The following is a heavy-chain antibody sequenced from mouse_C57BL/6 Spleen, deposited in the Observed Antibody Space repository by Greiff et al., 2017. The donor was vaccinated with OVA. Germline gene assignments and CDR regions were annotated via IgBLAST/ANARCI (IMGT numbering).Heavy chain of an antibody. CDR2: IRNKANGYTT. Sequence: DVKLVESGGGLVQPGGSLSLSCAASGFTFTDYYMSWVRQTPGKALEWLGFIRNKANGYTTAYSVYVKGRLPISRDNSQSVLYLQMDALRAEDSATYFCARSLLRYFDVWGTGTTLTVSS. J-gene: IGHJ1*03. V-gene: IGHV7-3*01. D-gene: IGHD1-2*01. CDR1: GFTFTDYY. CDR3: ARSLLRYFDV.